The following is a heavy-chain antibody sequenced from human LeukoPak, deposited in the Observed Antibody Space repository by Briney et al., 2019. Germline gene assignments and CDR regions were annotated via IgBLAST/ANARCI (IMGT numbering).Heavy chain of an antibody. J-gene: IGHJ6*04. Sequence: GGSLRLSCAASGFTFSRNSMNWVRQAPGKGLEWVSSISTGSSYIYYADSVKGRFTISRHNAKNSLYLQMNSLRAEDTAVYYCAELGITMIGGVWGKGTTVTISS. CDR2: ISTGSSYI. D-gene: IGHD3-10*02. V-gene: IGHV3-21*01. CDR3: AELGITMIGGV. CDR1: GFTFSRNS.